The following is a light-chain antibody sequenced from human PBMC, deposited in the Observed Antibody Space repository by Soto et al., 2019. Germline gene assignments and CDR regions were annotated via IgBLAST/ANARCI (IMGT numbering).Light chain of an antibody. V-gene: IGKV3-20*01. CDR3: QQYGTSPPVT. CDR2: AAS. CDR1: QTISTSY. J-gene: IGKJ4*01. Sequence: EIVLTQSPGTLSLSPGERATLSCRASQTISTSYLAWYQQKPGQSPRLLIYAASTRATGIPDRFSGSGSGTDFTLTISRLEPEDLALYYCQQYGTSPPVTFGGGTKVEIK.